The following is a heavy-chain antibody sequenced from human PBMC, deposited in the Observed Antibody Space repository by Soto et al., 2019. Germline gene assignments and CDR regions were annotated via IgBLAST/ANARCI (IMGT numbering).Heavy chain of an antibody. D-gene: IGHD3-10*01. J-gene: IGHJ5*02. CDR2: INTYNGNT. CDR3: ASGVGSGTYYNQYNWFDP. V-gene: IGHV1-18*01. CDR1: GYTFTNYG. Sequence: QVQLVQSGAEVKKPGASVKVSCKASGYTFTNYGISWVRQAPGQGLEWMGWINTYNGNTNHAQKLQGRVTMTTDTSTSRAYMELRSLRSDDTAVYYCASGVGSGTYYNQYNWFDPWGQGTLVTVSS.